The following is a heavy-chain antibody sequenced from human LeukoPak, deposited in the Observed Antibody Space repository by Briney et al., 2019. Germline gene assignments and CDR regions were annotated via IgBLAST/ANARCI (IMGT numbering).Heavy chain of an antibody. CDR3: AGDSPHDRTVGFDL. J-gene: IGHJ5*02. CDR2: INHSGST. D-gene: IGHD1-1*01. Sequence: SETLSLTCAVYGGSFSGYYWSWIRQPPGKGLEWIGEINHSGSTNYNPSLKSRVTISVDTSKNQFSLKLSSVTAADTAVYYCAGDSPHDRTVGFDLWGQGTLVTVSS. V-gene: IGHV4-34*01. CDR1: GGSFSGYY.